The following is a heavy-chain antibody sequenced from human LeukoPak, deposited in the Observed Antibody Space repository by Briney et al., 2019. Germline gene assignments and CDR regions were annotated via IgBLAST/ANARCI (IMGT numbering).Heavy chain of an antibody. CDR3: ATGGAVAGTEFDY. Sequence: GASVKVSCKASEYTFTSYDINWVRQAPGKGLEWMGGFDPEDGETIYAQKFQGRVTMTEDTSTDTAYMELSSLRSEDTAVYYCATGGAVAGTEFDYWGQGTPVTVSS. CDR2: FDPEDGET. V-gene: IGHV1-24*01. J-gene: IGHJ4*02. D-gene: IGHD6-19*01. CDR1: EYTFTSYD.